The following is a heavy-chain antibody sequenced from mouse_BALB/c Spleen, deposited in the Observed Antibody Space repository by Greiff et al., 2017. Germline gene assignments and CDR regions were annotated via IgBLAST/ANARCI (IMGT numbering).Heavy chain of an antibody. V-gene: IGHV5-6*01. CDR1: GFTFSSYG. D-gene: IGHD1-1*01. J-gene: IGHJ2*01. CDR3: ARHSEGPITTVVAPFEY. Sequence: EVQLQQSGGDLVKPGGSLKLSCAASGFTFSSYGMSWVRQTPDKRLEWVATISSGGSYTYYPDSVKGRFTISRDNAKNTLYLQMSSLKSEDTAMYYCARHSEGPITTVVAPFEYWGQGTTLTVSS. CDR2: ISSGGSYT.